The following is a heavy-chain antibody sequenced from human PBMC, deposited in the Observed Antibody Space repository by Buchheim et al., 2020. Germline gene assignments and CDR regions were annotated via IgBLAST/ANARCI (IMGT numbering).Heavy chain of an antibody. CDR3: ARGIRGDFWSGYYYYYGMDV. J-gene: IGHJ6*02. CDR2: ISYDGSNK. D-gene: IGHD3-3*01. CDR1: GFTFSSYA. V-gene: IGHV3-30-3*01. Sequence: QVQLVESGGGVVQPGRSLRLSCAASGFTFSSYAMHWVRQAPGKGLEWVAVISYDGSNKYYADSVKGRFTISRDNSKNTTYLQMNSLRAEDTAVYYCARGIRGDFWSGYYYYYGMDVWGQGTT.